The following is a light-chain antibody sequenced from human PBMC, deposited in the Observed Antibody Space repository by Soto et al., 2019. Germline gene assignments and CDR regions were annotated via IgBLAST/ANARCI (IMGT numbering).Light chain of an antibody. CDR1: SSNIGAGYD. CDR3: CSSGGSPTYV. V-gene: IGLV1-40*01. J-gene: IGLJ1*01. Sequence: QSVLTQPPSVSGAPGQRVTISCAGSSSNIGAGYDVHWYQQLPGTAPKLLIYGNFNRPSGVPDRFSGSKSGTSASLAITGLQAEDEADYYCCSSGGSPTYVFGTGTKVTVL. CDR2: GNF.